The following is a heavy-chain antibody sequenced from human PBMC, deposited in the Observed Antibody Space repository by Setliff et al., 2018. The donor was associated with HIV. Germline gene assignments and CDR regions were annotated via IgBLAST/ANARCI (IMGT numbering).Heavy chain of an antibody. CDR1: GYTFTNFA. CDR3: AIDGAGGWLRPMPDY. CDR2: ISAYSDNT. D-gene: IGHD5-12*01. J-gene: IGHJ4*02. Sequence: ASVKVSCKASGYTFTNFAISWVRQAPGQGLEWMGWISAYSDNTYYAQSLQGRVTMTTDTTSSTSYMELRSLRSDDTAVYYCAIDGAGGWLRPMPDYWGQGTLVTVS. V-gene: IGHV1-18*01.